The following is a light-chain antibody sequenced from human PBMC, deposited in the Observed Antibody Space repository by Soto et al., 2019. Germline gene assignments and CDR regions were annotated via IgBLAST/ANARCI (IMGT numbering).Light chain of an antibody. CDR2: WAS. V-gene: IGKV4-1*01. Sequence: DIVMTQSPDSLAVSLGERATINCKSSRSVLYSSNNKNYLAWYQQKPGQPPKLLIFWASTRDSGVPDRFSGSGSGTDFTLTISSLQAEDVAVYYCQQYYRTPRTFGQGTKVEIK. CDR1: RSVLYSSNNKNY. J-gene: IGKJ1*01. CDR3: QQYYRTPRT.